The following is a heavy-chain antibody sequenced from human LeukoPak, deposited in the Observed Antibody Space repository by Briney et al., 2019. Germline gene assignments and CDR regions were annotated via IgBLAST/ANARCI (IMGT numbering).Heavy chain of an antibody. CDR3: ARSLGYCSGGSCYPIPPADY. V-gene: IGHV5-51*01. CDR1: GYSFTSYW. CDR2: IYPGDSDT. J-gene: IGHJ4*02. D-gene: IGHD2-15*01. Sequence: GESLQISCKGSGYSFTSYWIGWVRQMPGKGLEWMGIIYPGDSDTRYSPSFQGQVTISADKSISTAYLQWSSLKASDTAMYYCARSLGYCSGGSCYPIPPADYWGQGTLVTVSS.